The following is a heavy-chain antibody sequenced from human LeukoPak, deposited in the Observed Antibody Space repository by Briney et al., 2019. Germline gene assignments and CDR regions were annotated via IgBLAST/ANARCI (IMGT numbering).Heavy chain of an antibody. CDR1: GFTFSSFS. J-gene: IGHJ4*02. D-gene: IGHD4-17*01. CDR3: ARDADYGDHADY. CDR2: IRSGGTNT. V-gene: IGHV3-48*04. Sequence: GGSLRLSCAASGFTFSSFSMNWVRQAPGKGLEWVSYIRSGGTNTDYTGSVKGRFTISRDNAKNSLYLQMNSLRAEDTAVYYCARDADYGDHADYWGQGTLVTVSS.